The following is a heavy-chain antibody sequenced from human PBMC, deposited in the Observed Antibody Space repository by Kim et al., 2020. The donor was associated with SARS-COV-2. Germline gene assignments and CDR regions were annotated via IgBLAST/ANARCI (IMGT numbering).Heavy chain of an antibody. CDR2: IYHSGST. D-gene: IGHD6-13*01. CDR3: ARDTAAGTMDV. Sequence: SETLSLTCTVSGYSISSGYYWGWIRQPPGKGLEWIGSIYHSGSTYYNPSLKSRVTISVDTSKNQFSLKLSSVTAADTAVYYCARDTAAGTMDVWGQGTTV. CDR1: GYSISSGYY. J-gene: IGHJ6*02. V-gene: IGHV4-38-2*02.